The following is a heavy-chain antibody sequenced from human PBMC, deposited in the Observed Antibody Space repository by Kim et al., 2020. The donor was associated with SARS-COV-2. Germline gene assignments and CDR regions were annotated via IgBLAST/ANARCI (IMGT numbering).Heavy chain of an antibody. J-gene: IGHJ6*02. Sequence: GGSLRLSCAASGFTFSSYDMHWVRQAPGKGLEWVAVISYDGSNKYYADSVKGRFTISRDNSKNTLYLQMNSLRAEDTAVYYCAKAMQRSYDYVWGSYLPKYYYYGMDVWGQGTTVTVSS. CDR1: GFTFSSYD. V-gene: IGHV3-30*18. D-gene: IGHD3-16*02. CDR2: ISYDGSNK. CDR3: AKAMQRSYDYVWGSYLPKYYYYGMDV.